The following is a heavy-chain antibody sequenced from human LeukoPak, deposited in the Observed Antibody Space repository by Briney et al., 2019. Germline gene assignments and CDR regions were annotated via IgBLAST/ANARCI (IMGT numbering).Heavy chain of an antibody. V-gene: IGHV4-59*01. CDR2: IFYSGST. CDR3: ARGYCSGGSCHSGRYYFDF. Sequence: PSETLSLTCTVSGGSISSYYWTWIRQPPGTGLEWIGYIFYSGSTNYSPSLKSRVAISVETSKNQFSLKLNSVTTADTAVYYCARGYCSGGSCHSGRYYFDFWGRGTLVTVSS. J-gene: IGHJ2*01. D-gene: IGHD2-15*01. CDR1: GGSISSYY.